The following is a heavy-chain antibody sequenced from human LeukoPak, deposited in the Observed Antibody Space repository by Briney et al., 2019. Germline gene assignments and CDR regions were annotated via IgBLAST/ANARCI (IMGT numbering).Heavy chain of an antibody. V-gene: IGHV4-59*01. Sequence: SETLSLTCTVSGGSISDYYWSWIRQPPGKGLEWIGYISYSGSTDYNPSLKSRVTMSVDTSKNHFSLKLNSVTPADTAIYYCTRDRRDGYNYVDYWGQGTLVTVSS. D-gene: IGHD5-24*01. CDR2: ISYSGST. CDR3: TRDRRDGYNYVDY. CDR1: GGSISDYY. J-gene: IGHJ4*02.